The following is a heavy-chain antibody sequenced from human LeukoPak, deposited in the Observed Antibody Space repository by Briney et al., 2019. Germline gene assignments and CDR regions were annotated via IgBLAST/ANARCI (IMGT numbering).Heavy chain of an antibody. Sequence: SETLSLTCTVSGGSISSYYWSWLRQPPGKGLEWIGYIYYSGSTNYNPSLKSRVTISVDTSKNQFSLKLSSVTAADTAVYYCARGRGSGIHDYWGQGTLVTVSS. D-gene: IGHD3-10*01. V-gene: IGHV4-59*01. CDR3: ARGRGSGIHDY. CDR1: GGSISSYY. CDR2: IYYSGST. J-gene: IGHJ4*02.